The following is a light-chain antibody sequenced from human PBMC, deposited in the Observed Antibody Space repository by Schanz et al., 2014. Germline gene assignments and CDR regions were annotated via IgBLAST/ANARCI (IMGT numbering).Light chain of an antibody. V-gene: IGKV1-5*01. Sequence: DIQMTQSPSTLSASVGDRVTITCRASQTINNWLAWYQQKPGKAPKLLIYAASTLESGVPSRFTGRGSGTEFTLTVSSLQPEDIATYYCLQDYNYPPTFGQGTKVEIK. CDR2: AAS. CDR1: QTINNW. CDR3: LQDYNYPPT. J-gene: IGKJ1*01.